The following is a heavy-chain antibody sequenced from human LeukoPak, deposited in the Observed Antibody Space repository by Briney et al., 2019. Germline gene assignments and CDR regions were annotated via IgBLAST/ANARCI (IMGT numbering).Heavy chain of an antibody. Sequence: GASVTVSCKASGYTFTSYGISWVRQAPGHGLEWMGWISAYNGNTNYAQKLQGRVTMTTDTSTSTAYMELRSLRSDDTAVYYCARAPVTMVRGVVVYYHYGMDVWGQGTTVTVSS. J-gene: IGHJ6*02. V-gene: IGHV1-18*01. CDR3: ARAPVTMVRGVVVYYHYGMDV. CDR2: ISAYNGNT. D-gene: IGHD3-10*01. CDR1: GYTFTSYG.